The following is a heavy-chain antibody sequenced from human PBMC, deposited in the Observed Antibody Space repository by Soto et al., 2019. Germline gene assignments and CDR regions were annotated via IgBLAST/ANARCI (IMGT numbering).Heavy chain of an antibody. D-gene: IGHD6-6*01. J-gene: IGHJ6*02. CDR3: ARDSQSSSRHGMDV. CDR2: ISSSSSYI. Sequence: PGGSLRLSCAASGFTFSSYSMNWVRQAPGKGLEWVSSISSSSSYIYYADSVKGRFTISRDNAKNSQYLQMNSLRAEDTAWNYCARDSQSSSRHGMDVWGQGNTVTVSS. CDR1: GFTFSSYS. V-gene: IGHV3-21*01.